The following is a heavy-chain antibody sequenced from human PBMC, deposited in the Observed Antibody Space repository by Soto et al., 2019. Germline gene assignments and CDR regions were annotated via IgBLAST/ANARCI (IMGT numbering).Heavy chain of an antibody. Sequence: PSETLSLTCTVSGGSVSSCAYYWTWIRQRPGKGLEWIGYIYYSGSTYYSPSLKSRLSISLDTSKNQFSLRLSSVTAADTAMYYCARARLRAVYAFDIWGQGAMVTFSS. CDR1: GGSVSSCAYY. V-gene: IGHV4-31*03. J-gene: IGHJ3*02. D-gene: IGHD5-12*01. CDR2: IYYSGST. CDR3: ARARLRAVYAFDI.